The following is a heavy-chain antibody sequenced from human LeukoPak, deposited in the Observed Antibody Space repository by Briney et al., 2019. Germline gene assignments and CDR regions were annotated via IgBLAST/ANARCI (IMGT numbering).Heavy chain of an antibody. CDR1: RFTFSSYT. J-gene: IGHJ4*02. D-gene: IGHD3-16*02. Sequence: GGSLRLSCAASRFTFSSYTMSWVRQAPGKGLEWVSVIYSGGSTYYADSVKGRFTISRENSKNTLYLQMTSLRAEDTAVYYCARDLGVIVHPSDYWGQGTLVTVSS. V-gene: IGHV3-66*01. CDR3: ARDLGVIVHPSDY. CDR2: IYSGGST.